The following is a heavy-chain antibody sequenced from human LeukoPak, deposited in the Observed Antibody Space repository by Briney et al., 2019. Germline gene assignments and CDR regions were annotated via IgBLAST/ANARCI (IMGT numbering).Heavy chain of an antibody. CDR2: TYYRSKWYN. CDR1: GDSVSSNSAA. D-gene: IGHD2-15*01. Sequence: SQTLSLTCAISGDSVSSNSAAWNWIRQSPSRGLEWLGRTYYRSKWYNDYAVSVKSRITINPDTSKNQFSLQLNSVTPEDTAVYYCAREAPSRGYCSGGSCKANWFDPWGQGTLVTVSS. J-gene: IGHJ5*02. CDR3: AREAPSRGYCSGGSCKANWFDP. V-gene: IGHV6-1*01.